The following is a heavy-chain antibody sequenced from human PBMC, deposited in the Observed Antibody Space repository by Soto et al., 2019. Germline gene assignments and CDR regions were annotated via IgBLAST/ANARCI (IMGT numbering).Heavy chain of an antibody. CDR1: GFTFSSYS. V-gene: IGHV3-48*02. D-gene: IGHD2-2*01. CDR2: TSSTGSTI. Sequence: EVQLVESGGGLVQPGGSLRLSCAASGFTFSSYSMNWVRQAPGTGLEWLSFTSSTGSTIYYADSVKGRFTISRDNAKNSLFLQMYSLRDEDTAVYYCARDVRYVDLWGQGTLVAVSS. J-gene: IGHJ5*02. CDR3: ARDVRYVDL.